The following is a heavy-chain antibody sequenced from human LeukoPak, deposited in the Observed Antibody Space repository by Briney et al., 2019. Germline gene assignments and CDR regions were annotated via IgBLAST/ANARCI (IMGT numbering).Heavy chain of an antibody. CDR1: GGSISSYH. CDR2: IYTSGST. CDR3: ARDTYYYDSYGRRFDY. V-gene: IGHV4-4*07. D-gene: IGHD3-22*01. J-gene: IGHJ4*02. Sequence: SETLSLTCTVSGGSISSYHWSWIRQPAGKGLEWIGRIYTSGSTNYNPSLKSRVTMSVDTSKNQLSLKLSSVTAADTAVYYCARDTYYYDSYGRRFDYWGQGTLVTVSS.